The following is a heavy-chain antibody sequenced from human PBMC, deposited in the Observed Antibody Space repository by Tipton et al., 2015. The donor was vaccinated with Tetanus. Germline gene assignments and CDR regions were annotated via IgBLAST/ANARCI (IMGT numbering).Heavy chain of an antibody. Sequence: GLVKPSETLSLTCAVSGVSIRSSSYFWGWIRQPPGKGLEWIGHIFYTGSRHYNPSVESRVTISVDTSKNRFSLKLTSVTAADAAVYYCARPSTTVTPRAFDVWGQGTMVTVSS. CDR2: IFYTGSR. CDR1: GVSIRSSSYF. V-gene: IGHV4-39*01. CDR3: ARPSTTVTPRAFDV. J-gene: IGHJ3*01. D-gene: IGHD4-17*01.